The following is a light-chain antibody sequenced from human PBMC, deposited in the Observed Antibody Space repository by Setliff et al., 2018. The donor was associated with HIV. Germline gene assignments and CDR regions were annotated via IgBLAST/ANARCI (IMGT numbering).Light chain of an antibody. CDR3: SSYTSSNTLNYV. V-gene: IGLV2-14*01. J-gene: IGLJ1*01. CDR1: SSDVGAYKY. CDR2: EVS. Sequence: QSVLTQPPSVYGSPGQSITISCTGTSSDVGAYKYVSWYQHYPGKAPKFLIYEVSNRPPGVSNRFSGSKSGNTSSQTISGLQAEDEADYYCSSYTSSNTLNYVFGTGTKVTVL.